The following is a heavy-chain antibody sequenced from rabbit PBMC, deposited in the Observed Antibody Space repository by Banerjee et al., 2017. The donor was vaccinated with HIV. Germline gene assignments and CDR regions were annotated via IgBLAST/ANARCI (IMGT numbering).Heavy chain of an antibody. CDR2: IYTGGGSP. Sequence: QEQLEESGGDLVKPEGSLTLTCTASGFSFSSDYDMCWVRQAPGKGLEWIASIYTGGGSPYYASWAQGRFTISKTSSTTVTLQMTSLTAADTATYFCARGSSGGYPCNLWGPGTLVTVS. D-gene: IGHD1-1*01. V-gene: IGHV1S45*01. J-gene: IGHJ4*01. CDR1: GFSFSSDYD. CDR3: ARGSSGGYPCNL.